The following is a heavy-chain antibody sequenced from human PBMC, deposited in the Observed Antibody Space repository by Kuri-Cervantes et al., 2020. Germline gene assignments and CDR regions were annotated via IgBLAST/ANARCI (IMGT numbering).Heavy chain of an antibody. CDR2: IYYSGST. V-gene: IGHV4-61*01. Sequence: SETLSLTCTVSGGSISSSSYYWSWIRQPPGKGLEWIGYIYYSGSTNYNPSLKSRVTISVDTSKNQFSLKLSSVTAADTAVYYCARAQWERGMDVWGQGTTVTVSS. J-gene: IGHJ6*02. CDR3: ARAQWERGMDV. CDR1: GGSISSSSYY. D-gene: IGHD1-26*01.